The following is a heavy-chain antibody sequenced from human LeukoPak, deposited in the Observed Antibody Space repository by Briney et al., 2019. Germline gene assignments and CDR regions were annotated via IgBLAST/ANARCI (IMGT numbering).Heavy chain of an antibody. CDR1: GYTFNTYG. CDR3: ARQSSSTFYYYSYMDV. CDR2: INPNSGGT. Sequence: ASVKVSCKASGYTFNTYGITWVRQAPGQGLEWMGWINPNSGGTNYAQKSQGRVTMTRDTSISTAYMELSRLRSDDTAVYYCARQSSSTFYYYSYMDVWGKGTTVTVSS. J-gene: IGHJ6*03. D-gene: IGHD4-11*01. V-gene: IGHV1-2*02.